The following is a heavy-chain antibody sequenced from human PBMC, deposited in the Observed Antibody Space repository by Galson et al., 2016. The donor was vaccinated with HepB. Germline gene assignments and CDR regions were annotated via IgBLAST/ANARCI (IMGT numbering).Heavy chain of an antibody. V-gene: IGHV1-24*01. CDR1: GYTLTEFS. D-gene: IGHD3-16*01. CDR2: FDPEDDET. Sequence: SVKVSCKVSGYTLTEFSMHWVQQAPGKGLEWMGGFDPEDDETIYAQKFQGRVTLTEDTSTDTAYMELSSLRSEDTAVYYCATHGQDRSRAYSAFDIWGQGTMVTVSS. J-gene: IGHJ3*02. CDR3: ATHGQDRSRAYSAFDI.